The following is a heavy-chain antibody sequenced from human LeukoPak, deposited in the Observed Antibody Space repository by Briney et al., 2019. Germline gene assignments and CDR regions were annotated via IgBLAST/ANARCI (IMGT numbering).Heavy chain of an antibody. V-gene: IGHV3-21*01. J-gene: IGHJ4*02. D-gene: IGHD3-22*01. CDR2: ISSSSSYI. Sequence: PGRSLRLSCAASGFTFSSYSMNWVRQAPGKGLEWVSSISSSSSYIYYADSVKGRFTISRDNAKNSLYLQMNSLRAEDTAVYYCARPRYYYDSSVDYWGQGTLVTVSS. CDR1: GFTFSSYS. CDR3: ARPRYYYDSSVDY.